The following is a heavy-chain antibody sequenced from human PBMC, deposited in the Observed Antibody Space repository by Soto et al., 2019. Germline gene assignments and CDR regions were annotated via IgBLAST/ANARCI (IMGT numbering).Heavy chain of an antibody. J-gene: IGHJ4*02. CDR3: ASHDYYDSSGHYDY. V-gene: IGHV3-30*03. D-gene: IGHD3-22*01. CDR2: ISYDGSNK. CDR1: GFTFSSYG. Sequence: GGSLRLSCTASGFTFSSYGMHWVRQAPGKGLEWVAVISYDGSNKYYADSVKGRFTISRDNSKNTLYLQMNSLRAEDTAVYYCASHDYYDSSGHYDYWGQRTLVTVSS.